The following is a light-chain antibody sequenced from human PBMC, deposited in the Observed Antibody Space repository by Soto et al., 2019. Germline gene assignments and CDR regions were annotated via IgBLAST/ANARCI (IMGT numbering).Light chain of an antibody. V-gene: IGKV1-9*01. CDR2: AAS. J-gene: IGKJ4*01. CDR3: QQLRSYPST. CDR1: QGISSY. Sequence: DIQLTQSPSFLSASEGDRVTITCRASQGISSYLAWYQQKPGKAPKLLIYAASTLQSGVPSRFSGSGFGTDFTLTISSLQAEDFASYYCQQLRSYPSTFGGGTKVDIK.